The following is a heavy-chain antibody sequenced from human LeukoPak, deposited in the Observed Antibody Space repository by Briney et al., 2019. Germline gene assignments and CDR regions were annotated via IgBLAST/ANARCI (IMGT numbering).Heavy chain of an antibody. J-gene: IGHJ6*02. D-gene: IGHD2-21*01. CDR1: GFSFSSYW. Sequence: GGSLRLSCSGSGFSFSSYWMSWVRQAPGKGLEWVANIKQDGSEKYYVDSVKGRFTISRDNAKKLLFLQLNTLIAGDTAVYYCARDSPSIYYYYNMDVWGQGTTVTVSS. CDR3: ARDSPSIYYYYNMDV. V-gene: IGHV3-7*03. CDR2: IKQDGSEK.